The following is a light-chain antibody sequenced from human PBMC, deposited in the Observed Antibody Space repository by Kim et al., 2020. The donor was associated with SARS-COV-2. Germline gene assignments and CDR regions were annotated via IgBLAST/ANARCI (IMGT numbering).Light chain of an antibody. CDR2: AVS. J-gene: IGKJ4*01. Sequence: STLAASVGDTVTIPCRASQSITSGLAWYQRKPGKAPKLLIYAVSSLDSGVPSRFSGSGSGTQFTLTISSLQPDDFATYYCQQHNGYFGGGTKVEI. V-gene: IGKV1-5*01. CDR3: QQHNGY. CDR1: QSITSG.